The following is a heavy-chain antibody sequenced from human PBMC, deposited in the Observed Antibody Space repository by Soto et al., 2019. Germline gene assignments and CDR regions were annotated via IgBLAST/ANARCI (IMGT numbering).Heavy chain of an antibody. D-gene: IGHD3-16*02. V-gene: IGHV1-69*13. CDR3: ARGTVWGSYRYFLDY. CDR1: RGTFLSYA. J-gene: IGHJ4*02. Sequence: SGQVCLKASRGTFLSYAISWVRQAPGQGLEWMGGIIPIFGTANYAQKFQGRVTITADESTSTAYMELSSLRSEDTAVYYCARGTVWGSYRYFLDYWGQGTLVTVSS. CDR2: IIPIFGTA.